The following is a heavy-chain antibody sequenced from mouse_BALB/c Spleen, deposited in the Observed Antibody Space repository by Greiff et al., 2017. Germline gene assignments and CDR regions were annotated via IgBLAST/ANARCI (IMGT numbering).Heavy chain of an antibody. V-gene: IGHV3-6*02. D-gene: IGHD2-1*01. CDR3: ARDEGGNYGFYFDY. J-gene: IGHJ2*01. CDR1: GYSITSGYY. Sequence: EVQLQQSGPGLVKPSQSLSLTCSVTGYSITSGYYWNWIRQFPGNKLEWMGYISYDGSNNYNPSLKNRISITRDTSKNQFFLKLNSVTTEDTATYYCARDEGGNYGFYFDYWGQGTTLTVSS. CDR2: ISYDGSN.